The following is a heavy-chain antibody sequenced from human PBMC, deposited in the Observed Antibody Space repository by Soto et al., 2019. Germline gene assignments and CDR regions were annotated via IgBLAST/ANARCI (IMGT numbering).Heavy chain of an antibody. CDR3: ARDLNGYCSGGSCYDWFDP. CDR1: GGSISSGGYY. J-gene: IGHJ5*02. D-gene: IGHD2-15*01. Sequence: SETLSLTCTVSGGSISSGGYYWSWIRHPPGKGLEWIGYIYYSGSTYYNPSLKSRVTISVDTSKNQFSLKLSSVTAADTAVYYCARDLNGYCSGGSCYDWFDPWGQGTLVTVSS. CDR2: IYYSGST. V-gene: IGHV4-30-4*01.